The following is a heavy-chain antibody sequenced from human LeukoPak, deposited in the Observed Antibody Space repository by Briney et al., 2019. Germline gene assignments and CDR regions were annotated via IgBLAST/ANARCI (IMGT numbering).Heavy chain of an antibody. D-gene: IGHD1-26*01. V-gene: IGHV3-33*01. CDR1: GFTFSDYG. Sequence: GGSLRLSCAASGFTFSDYGMHWVRQAPGKGLEWVAVIFYDASKTYYADSVKGRLTISRDNSKNTLYLQMNSLRAEDTALYYCARDQRSSWYDFWGQGTLVTVSS. CDR3: ARDQRSSWYDF. CDR2: IFYDASKT. J-gene: IGHJ5*01.